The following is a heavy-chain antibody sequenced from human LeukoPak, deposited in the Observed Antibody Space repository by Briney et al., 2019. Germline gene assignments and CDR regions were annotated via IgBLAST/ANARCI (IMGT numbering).Heavy chain of an antibody. CDR3: AREEYFQDSNGYSYYFHS. D-gene: IGHD3-22*01. CDR2: IYKSGST. Sequence: PPETLSLTCTVSGGSIGWDYWSWIRQSAGKGLEWIGRIYKSGSTNYNPSFRSRVTMSVDTSKNQFSLSVTSVTAADTAVYYCAREEYFQDSNGYSYYFHSWGQGSLVAVSS. CDR1: GGSIGWDY. J-gene: IGHJ4*02. V-gene: IGHV4-4*07.